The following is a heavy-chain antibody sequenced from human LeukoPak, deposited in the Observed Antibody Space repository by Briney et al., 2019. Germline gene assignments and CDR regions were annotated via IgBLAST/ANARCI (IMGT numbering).Heavy chain of an antibody. D-gene: IGHD3-16*01. CDR1: GYTFTSYY. J-gene: IGHJ5*02. V-gene: IGHV1-46*01. CDR2: INPSGGST. Sequence: ASVKVSCKASGYTFTSYYMHWVRQAPGQGLEWMGIINPSGGSTSYAQKFQGRVTMTRDMSTSTVYMELSSLRSEDTAVYYCARARGEAELFDPWGQGTLVTVSS. CDR3: ARARGEAELFDP.